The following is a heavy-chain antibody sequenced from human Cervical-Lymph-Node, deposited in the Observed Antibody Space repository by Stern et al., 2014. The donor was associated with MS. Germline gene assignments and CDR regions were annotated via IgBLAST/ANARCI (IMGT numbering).Heavy chain of an antibody. D-gene: IGHD3-10*01. V-gene: IGHV1-46*01. J-gene: IGHJ4*02. Sequence: QVQLVQSGAEVKKPGASVKVSCKASGYTFTSYYMHWVRQAPGPGLEWMGIINPSGGSTSYAQKFQGRVTMTRDTSTSTVYMELSSLRSEDTAVYYCARVRSPITMVRGGILGYWGQGTLVTVSS. CDR3: ARVRSPITMVRGGILGY. CDR1: GYTFTSYY. CDR2: INPSGGST.